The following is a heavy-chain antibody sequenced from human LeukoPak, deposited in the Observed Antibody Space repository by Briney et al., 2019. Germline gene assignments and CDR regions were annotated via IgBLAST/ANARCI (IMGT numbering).Heavy chain of an antibody. D-gene: IGHD6-13*01. V-gene: IGHV1-69*13. CDR2: IIHIFGTA. CDR1: GGTFSSYA. CDR3: ARVSVTSSWGEHDAFDI. Sequence: ASVKVSCKASGGTFSSYAISWVRQAPGQGLEWMGGIIHIFGTANYAQKFQGRVTITADESTSTAYMELSSLRSEDTAVYYCARVSVTSSWGEHDAFDIWGQGTMVTVYS. J-gene: IGHJ3*02.